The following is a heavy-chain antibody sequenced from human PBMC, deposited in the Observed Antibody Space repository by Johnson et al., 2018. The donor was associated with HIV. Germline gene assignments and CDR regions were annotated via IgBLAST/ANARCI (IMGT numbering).Heavy chain of an antibody. CDR3: AGDGAGTGEGLDAFDI. CDR2: ISYDGSNK. J-gene: IGHJ3*02. Sequence: RLVESGGGVVQPGRSLRLSCAASGFTFSSYAMHWVRQAPGKGLEWVAVISYDGSNKYYADSVKGRFTISRDNSKNTLYLQMNSLRAEDTAVYYCAGDGAGTGEGLDAFDIWGQGTMVTVSS. V-gene: IGHV3-30*04. D-gene: IGHD3-16*01. CDR1: GFTFSSYA.